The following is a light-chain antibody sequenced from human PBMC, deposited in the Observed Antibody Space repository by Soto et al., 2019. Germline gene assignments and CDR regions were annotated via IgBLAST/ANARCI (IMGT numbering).Light chain of an antibody. CDR1: QSLPYSNGYNS. Sequence: DIVMTQSPSALSVTPGDPASISCRSSQSLPYSNGYNSLDWYLQKPGQSPQLLIYLGSNRSPGVPDRFSGSGSGTDFTLEISRVEAEDVGLYYCMQALQTPITFGQGTRLEIK. CDR2: LGS. J-gene: IGKJ5*01. V-gene: IGKV2-28*01. CDR3: MQALQTPIT.